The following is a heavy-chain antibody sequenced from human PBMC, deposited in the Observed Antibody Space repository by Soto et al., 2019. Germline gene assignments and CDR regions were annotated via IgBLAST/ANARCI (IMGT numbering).Heavy chain of an antibody. CDR2: MSHSGGN. CDR1: GGSVNSGNYY. D-gene: IGHD1-1*01. V-gene: IGHV4-34*01. CDR3: ARVERGTATTVVDAFDI. J-gene: IGHJ3*02. Sequence: QVQLQQWGAGLLKPSETLSLTCASYGGSVNSGNYYWSWFRQPPGKGLEWIGEMSHSGGNHFNPSLKSRVTISVDTSKNQFSLKMSSVTAADTALYYCARVERGTATTVVDAFDIWGPGTLVTVSS.